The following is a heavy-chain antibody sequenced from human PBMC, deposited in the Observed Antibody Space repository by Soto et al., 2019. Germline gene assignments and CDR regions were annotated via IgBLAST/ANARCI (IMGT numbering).Heavy chain of an antibody. CDR1: GFSLTANGVG. CDR3: ATLTGSH. V-gene: IGHV2-5*02. D-gene: IGHD3-9*01. J-gene: IGHJ4*02. CDR2: VYWDDDK. Sequence: ITLKESGPPLVKPTQTLTLTCSFSGFSLTANGVGVGWVRHPPGLALEWLAMVYWDDDKHYSASLRSRLSITKDTSNSQVVLTMTNMDPVYTCTDYCATLTGSHWCQGALVTVAS.